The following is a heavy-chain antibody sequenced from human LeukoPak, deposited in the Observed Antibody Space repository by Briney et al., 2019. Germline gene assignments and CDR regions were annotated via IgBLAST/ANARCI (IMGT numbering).Heavy chain of an antibody. CDR2: IDQYGRAK. V-gene: IGHV3-7*01. Sequence: GGSLRLSCAASGFTFSNYWMSWVRQAPGKGLEWVASIDQYGRAKYYVDSVRGRFTFSRDNTKNSLHLQMNSLRAEDTAVYYCARTDSYGSILDYWGQGTRVIDSS. CDR1: GFTFSNYW. J-gene: IGHJ4*02. CDR3: ARTDSYGSILDY. D-gene: IGHD5-18*01.